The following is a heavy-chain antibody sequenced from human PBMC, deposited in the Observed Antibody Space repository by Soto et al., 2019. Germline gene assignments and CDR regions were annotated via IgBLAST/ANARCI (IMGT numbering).Heavy chain of an antibody. CDR1: GGTFSSYA. Sequence: GASVKVSCKASGGTFSSYAITWVRQAPGQGLEWMGGIIPIFGTANYAQKFQGRVTITADESTSTAYMELSSLRSEDTALYYCARDRGPSSGYYPYWFDPWGQGTQVTVSS. CDR3: ARDRGPSSGYYPYWFDP. V-gene: IGHV1-69*13. CDR2: IIPIFGTA. J-gene: IGHJ5*02. D-gene: IGHD3-22*01.